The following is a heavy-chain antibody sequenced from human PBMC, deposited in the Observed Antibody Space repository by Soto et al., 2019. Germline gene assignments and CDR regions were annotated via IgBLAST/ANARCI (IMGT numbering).Heavy chain of an antibody. Sequence: ASVKVSCKASGYTFTSYDINWVRQATGQGLEWMGWMNPNSGNTGYAQKFQGRVTMIRNPSISTAYMELSSLRSEDTAVYYCARGGGYCSSTSCYANWFDPWGQGTLXTVSS. CDR2: MNPNSGNT. CDR1: GYTFTSYD. D-gene: IGHD2-2*03. CDR3: ARGGGYCSSTSCYANWFDP. J-gene: IGHJ5*02. V-gene: IGHV1-8*01.